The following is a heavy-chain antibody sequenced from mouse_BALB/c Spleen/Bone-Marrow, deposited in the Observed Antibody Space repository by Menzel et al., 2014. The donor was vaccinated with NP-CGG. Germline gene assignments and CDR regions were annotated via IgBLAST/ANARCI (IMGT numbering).Heavy chain of an antibody. Sequence: VQLQQSGAELVRPGASVKISCKASGYAFSSYWMNWVKQRPGQGLEWIGQIDPGDGDTNYNGKFKGKATLTADKSSSTAYMQLSSLTSEDSAVYFCARGPWFAYWGQGTLVTVSA. CDR2: IDPGDGDT. CDR1: GYAFSSYW. CDR3: ARGPWFAY. J-gene: IGHJ3*01. V-gene: IGHV1-80*01.